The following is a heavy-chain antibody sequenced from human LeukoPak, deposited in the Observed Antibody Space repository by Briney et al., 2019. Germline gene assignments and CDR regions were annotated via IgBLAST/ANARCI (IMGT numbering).Heavy chain of an antibody. CDR3: ARVPLTTAYCGGDCLGYYYGMDV. D-gene: IGHD2-21*02. V-gene: IGHV7-4-1*02. Sequence: ASVKVSCKASGYTFTSYAMNWVRQAPGQGVEWMGWINTNTGNPTYAQGFTGRFVFSLDTSVSTAYLQISSLKDEDTAVYYCARVPLTTAYCGGDCLGYYYGMDVWGQGTTVTVSS. CDR1: GYTFTSYA. J-gene: IGHJ6*02. CDR2: INTNTGNP.